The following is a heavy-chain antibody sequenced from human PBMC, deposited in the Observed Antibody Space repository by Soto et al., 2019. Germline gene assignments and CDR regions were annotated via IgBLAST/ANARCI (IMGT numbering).Heavy chain of an antibody. D-gene: IGHD2-15*01. CDR2: INPDNGNT. J-gene: IGHJ5*02. V-gene: IGHV1-3*01. CDR1: GYTFTRYT. Sequence: AAVKVSCKASGYTFTRYTMNWVRQAPGQRLEWMGWINPDNGNTKSSQKFQDRVIITRDTSASTAYMDLSSLRSEDTAVYYCARGIATGQLDPWGQGTLVTVSS. CDR3: ARGIATGQLDP.